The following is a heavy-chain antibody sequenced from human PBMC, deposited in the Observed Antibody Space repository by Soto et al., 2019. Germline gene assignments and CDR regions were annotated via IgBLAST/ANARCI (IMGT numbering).Heavy chain of an antibody. CDR2: ISATGETT. J-gene: IGHJ4*02. V-gene: IGHV3-11*01. D-gene: IGHD6-25*01. CDR1: GFNFSDFY. CDR3: VSQRQGSRRKYYFHF. Sequence: AGGSLRLSCAASGFNFSDFYISWIRQAPGKGLEWVSFISATGETTYYAESVKGRFTISRDNAQKSLDLQMNSLRDEDTAMYYCVSQRQGSRRKYYFHFWGQGTLVTVSS.